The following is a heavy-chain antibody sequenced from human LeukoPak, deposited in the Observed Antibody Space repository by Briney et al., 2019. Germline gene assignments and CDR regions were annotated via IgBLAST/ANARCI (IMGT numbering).Heavy chain of an antibody. Sequence: GGSLRLSCAASGFTVSSNYMSWVRQAPGKGLEWVLVIYSGGSTYYADSVKGRFTISRDNSKNTLYLQMNSLRAEDTAVYYCARESPDILTGYPQGLDYWGQGTLVTVSS. CDR2: IYSGGST. CDR3: ARESPDILTGYPQGLDY. J-gene: IGHJ4*02. CDR1: GFTVSSNY. V-gene: IGHV3-53*01. D-gene: IGHD3-9*01.